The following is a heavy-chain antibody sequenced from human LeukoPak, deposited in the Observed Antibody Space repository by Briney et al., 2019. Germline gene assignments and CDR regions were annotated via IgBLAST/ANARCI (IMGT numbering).Heavy chain of an antibody. CDR3: AKDLYGSGSYQIRLFDY. J-gene: IGHJ4*02. CDR2: IRYDGSNK. D-gene: IGHD3-10*01. V-gene: IGHV3-30*02. Sequence: PGGSLRLSCAASGFTFSSYGMHWVRQAPGKGLEWVAFIRYDGSNKFYADSVKGRFTISRVNSKNTLYLQINSLRVEDPAVYYCAKDLYGSGSYQIRLFDYWGQGTLVTVSS. CDR1: GFTFSSYG.